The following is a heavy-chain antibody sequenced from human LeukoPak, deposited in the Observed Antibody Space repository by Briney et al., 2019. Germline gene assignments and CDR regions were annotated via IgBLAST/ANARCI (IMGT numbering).Heavy chain of an antibody. CDR1: GFTFGDYA. CDR3: AGSWCSSTGCFPSRGRFDI. V-gene: IGHV3-9*01. J-gene: IGHJ3*02. Sequence: GRSLRLSCAASGFTFGDYAMHWVRQAPGKGLEWVSSISWNSGSIGCADSVKGRFTISRDNAKNSLYLQMNSLRAEDTALYYCAGSWCSSTGCFPSRGRFDIWGQGTMVTVSS. CDR2: ISWNSGSI. D-gene: IGHD2-2*01.